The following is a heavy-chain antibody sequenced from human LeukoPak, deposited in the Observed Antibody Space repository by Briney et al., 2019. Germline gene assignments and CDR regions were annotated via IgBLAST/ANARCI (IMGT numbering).Heavy chain of an antibody. CDR3: ARYVWGSYPTFEDY. D-gene: IGHD3-16*02. J-gene: IGHJ4*02. V-gene: IGHV4-59*01. Sequence: SETLSLTCTVSGGSISSYYWSWIRQPPGKGLEWIGYIYCSGSTNYNPSLKSRVTISVDTSKNKFSLKLSSVTAADTAVYYCARYVWGSYPTFEDYWGQGTLVTVSS. CDR2: IYCSGST. CDR1: GGSISSYY.